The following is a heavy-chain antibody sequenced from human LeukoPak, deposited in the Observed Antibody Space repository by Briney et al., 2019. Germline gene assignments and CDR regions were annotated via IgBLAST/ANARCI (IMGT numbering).Heavy chain of an antibody. D-gene: IGHD6-19*01. CDR3: ARAPRPYSSGWPDY. J-gene: IGHJ4*02. V-gene: IGHV3-48*03. CDR1: GFTFSSYE. Sequence: RGSQRLSCAASGFTFSSYEMNWARQAPGKGLEWLSYISSSGNTIYYADSVKGRFTISRDNAKNSLYLQMNSLRAEDTAVYYCARAPRPYSSGWPDYWGQGTLVTVSS. CDR2: ISSSGNTI.